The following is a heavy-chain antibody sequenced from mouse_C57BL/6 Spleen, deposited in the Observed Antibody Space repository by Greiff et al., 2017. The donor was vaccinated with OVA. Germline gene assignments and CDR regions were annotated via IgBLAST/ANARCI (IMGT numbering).Heavy chain of an antibody. CDR1: GFTFSSYT. D-gene: IGHD4-1*01. V-gene: IGHV5-9*01. CDR3: ARRANWDAYFDY. CDR2: ISGGGGNT. Sequence: DVMLVESGGGLVKPGGSLKLSCAASGFTFSSYTMSWVRQTPEKRLEWVATISGGGGNTYYPDSVKGRFTISRDNAKNTLYLQMSSLRSEDTAVYYCARRANWDAYFDYWGQGTTLTVSS. J-gene: IGHJ2*01.